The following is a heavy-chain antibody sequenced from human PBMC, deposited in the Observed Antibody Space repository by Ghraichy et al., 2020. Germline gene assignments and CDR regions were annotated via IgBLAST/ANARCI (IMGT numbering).Heavy chain of an antibody. CDR1: GFTFSSYA. CDR3: VSGSGYINNFDY. D-gene: IGHD5-12*01. CDR2: ISGSGGST. J-gene: IGHJ4*02. Sequence: GSLRLSCAASGFTFSSYAMSWVRQAPGKGLEWVSAISGSGGSTYYADSVKGRFTISRDNSKNTLYLQMNSLRAEDTAVYYFVSGSGYINNFDYWGQGTLVTVSS. V-gene: IGHV3-23*01.